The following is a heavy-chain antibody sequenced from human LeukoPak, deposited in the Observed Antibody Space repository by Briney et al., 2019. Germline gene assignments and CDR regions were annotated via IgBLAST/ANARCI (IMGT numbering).Heavy chain of an antibody. J-gene: IGHJ3*02. Sequence: PSETLSLTCTVSGGSISSYYWSWIRQPAGKGLEWIGRIYTSGSTNYNPSLKSRVTMSVDTSKNQFSLKLSSVTAADTAVYYCARGGSSGAVGAFDIWGQGTMVTVSS. V-gene: IGHV4-4*07. D-gene: IGHD6-25*01. CDR2: IYTSGST. CDR3: ARGGSSGAVGAFDI. CDR1: GGSISSYY.